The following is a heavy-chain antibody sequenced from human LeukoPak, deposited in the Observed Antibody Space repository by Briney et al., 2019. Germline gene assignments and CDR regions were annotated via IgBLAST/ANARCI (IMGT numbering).Heavy chain of an antibody. CDR2: IKKDGSEK. CDR1: GFTFRTYW. J-gene: IGHJ3*02. Sequence: GGSLRLSCAASGFTFRTYWMSWVRQVPGKGLEWVANIKKDGSEKYYVDSVKGRFTISRDNAKNSLFLQMNSLRAEDTAVYYCARDLGRYSAADAFDIWGQGTMVTVSS. V-gene: IGHV3-7*01. D-gene: IGHD3-10*01. CDR3: ARDLGRYSAADAFDI.